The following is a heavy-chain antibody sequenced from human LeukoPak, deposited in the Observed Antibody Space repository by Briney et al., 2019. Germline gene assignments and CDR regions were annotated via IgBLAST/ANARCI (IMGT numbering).Heavy chain of an antibody. CDR2: IYLSGST. V-gene: IGHV4-30-2*01. D-gene: IGHD3-3*01. Sequence: SEILSLTCTVSGGSVSSGGYYWSWIRQPPGKGLEWIGYIYLSGSTYYNPSLKSRVTISVDRSKNQFSLKLNSVTAADTAVYYCARCENGFLEWLYFDYWGQGTLVTVSS. CDR1: GGSVSSGGYY. CDR3: ARCENGFLEWLYFDY. J-gene: IGHJ4*02.